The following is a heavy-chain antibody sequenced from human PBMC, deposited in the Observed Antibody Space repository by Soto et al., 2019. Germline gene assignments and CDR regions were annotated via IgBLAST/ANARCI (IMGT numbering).Heavy chain of an antibody. CDR1: GFTFSSYG. CDR3: ATIAAAGVGPYYFDY. D-gene: IGHD6-13*01. CDR2: IWYDGSNK. J-gene: IGHJ4*02. Sequence: QVQLVESGGGVVQPGRSLRLSCAASGFTFSSYGMHWVRQAPGKGLEWVAVIWYDGSNKYYADSVKGRFTISRDTSKNTLSLQMNSLGAEDTAVYYCATIAAAGVGPYYFDYWGQGTLVTVSS. V-gene: IGHV3-33*01.